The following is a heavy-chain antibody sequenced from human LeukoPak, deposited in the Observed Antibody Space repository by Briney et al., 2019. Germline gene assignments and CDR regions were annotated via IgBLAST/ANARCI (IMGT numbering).Heavy chain of an antibody. CDR2: ISYDGSNK. D-gene: IGHD3-22*01. J-gene: IGHJ4*02. V-gene: IGHV3-30-3*01. CDR3: ARVLNYYDSSGYYFSY. Sequence: PGRSLILSGAASGFTFSYYTMHWVRQAPGKGLEWVAVISYDGSNKYYADSVKGRFTISRDNSKNTLYLQMNSLRAEDTAVYYCARVLNYYDSSGYYFSYWGQGTLVTVSS. CDR1: GFTFSYYT.